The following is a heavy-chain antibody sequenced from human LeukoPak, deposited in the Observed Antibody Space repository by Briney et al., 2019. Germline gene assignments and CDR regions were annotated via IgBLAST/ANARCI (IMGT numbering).Heavy chain of an antibody. D-gene: IGHD3-22*01. J-gene: IGHJ3*02. CDR2: IIPIFGTA. Sequence: GAPVKVSCKASGGTFSSYAISWVRQAPGQGLEWMGGIIPIFGTANYAQKFQGRVTITADKSTSTAYMELSSLRSEDTAVYYCARADSSGYYYYPYDAFDIWGQGTMVTVSS. CDR1: GGTFSSYA. V-gene: IGHV1-69*06. CDR3: ARADSSGYYYYPYDAFDI.